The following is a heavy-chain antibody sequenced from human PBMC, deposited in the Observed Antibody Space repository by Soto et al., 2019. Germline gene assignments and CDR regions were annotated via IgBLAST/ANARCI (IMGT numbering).Heavy chain of an antibody. CDR3: ARDGGEYYLDV. D-gene: IGHD4-17*01. CDR1: GFTFRSYF. CDR2: IGSTGGTI. J-gene: IGHJ6*03. Sequence: GALRLSCEASGFTFRSYFMNWVRQAPGKGLQWVAHIGSTGGTIYYADSVKGRFAVSRDNAKNSLYLQLNSLRVDDTAIYYCARDGGEYYLDVWGKGTAVTV. V-gene: IGHV3-11*01.